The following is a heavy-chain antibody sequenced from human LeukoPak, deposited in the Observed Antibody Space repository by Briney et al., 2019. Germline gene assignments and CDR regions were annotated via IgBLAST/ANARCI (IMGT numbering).Heavy chain of an antibody. V-gene: IGHV3-23*01. D-gene: IGHD6-13*01. CDR3: ARSGSSYYFNY. J-gene: IGHJ4*02. Sequence: GGSLRLSCAASGFTFSSYAMSWVRQAPGKGLEWVSAISGSGGSTYYADSVKGRFTISRDNSKNTLYLQMNSLRAEDTAVYYCARSGSSYYFNYWGQGTLVTVSS. CDR2: ISGSGGST. CDR1: GFTFSSYA.